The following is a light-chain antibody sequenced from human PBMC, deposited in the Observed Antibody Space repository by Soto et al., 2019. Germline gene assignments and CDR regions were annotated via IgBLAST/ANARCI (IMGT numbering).Light chain of an antibody. V-gene: IGKV1-5*03. CDR3: QHYNFYSWT. Sequence: DIQMTQSPSTLSASVGDRVTITCRASQSISSWLAWYQQKPGKAPKLLIYKASSLESGVPSRFSGSGSGTEFTLTISSLQPDDFATYYCQHYNFYSWTFGQGTKVEIK. CDR1: QSISSW. J-gene: IGKJ1*01. CDR2: KAS.